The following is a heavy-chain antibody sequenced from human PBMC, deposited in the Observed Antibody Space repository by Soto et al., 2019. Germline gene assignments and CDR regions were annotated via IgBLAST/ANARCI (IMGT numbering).Heavy chain of an antibody. CDR2: ISSGSATI. CDR3: ARDSASYSSSSGSYWYFDL. J-gene: IGHJ2*01. V-gene: IGHV3-48*02. Sequence: HPGGSLRLSCAASEFTFSSYSMNWVRQAPGKGLEWVSYISSGSATIYYADSVKGRFTISRDNARNTLYLEMNSLRDGDTAVYYCARDSASYSSSSGSYWYFDLWGRGTLVTVSS. D-gene: IGHD6-6*01. CDR1: EFTFSSYS.